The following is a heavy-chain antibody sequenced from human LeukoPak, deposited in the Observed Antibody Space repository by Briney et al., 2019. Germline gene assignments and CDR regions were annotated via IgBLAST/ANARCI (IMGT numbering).Heavy chain of an antibody. J-gene: IGHJ4*02. Sequence: SETLSLTCTVSGGSLSSYYWSWIRQPPGKGLEWIGYIYYSGSAKYNPSLKSRATISVDTSKNQFSLKLSSVTAGDTAVYYCARAPGIAAAGTHFDFWGQGTLVTVSS. CDR3: ARAPGIAAAGTHFDF. D-gene: IGHD6-13*01. V-gene: IGHV4-59*01. CDR2: IYYSGSA. CDR1: GGSLSSYY.